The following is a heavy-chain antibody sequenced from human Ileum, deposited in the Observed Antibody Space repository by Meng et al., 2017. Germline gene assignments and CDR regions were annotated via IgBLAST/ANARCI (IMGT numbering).Heavy chain of an antibody. D-gene: IGHD3-9*01. Sequence: QVQLSQWAAGVLKPSAPLSLTCAFYDGSLGGYFLSWIRQPPRKGLEWVGEIHPGGSTSYNPSLQSRVTIAVDTSKNQFSVTLSSVSAADTAVYYCATGVDWAKSGNIWGQGTLVTVSS. V-gene: IGHV4-34*01. CDR3: ATGVDWAKSGNI. CDR1: DGSLGGYF. J-gene: IGHJ4*02. CDR2: IHPGGST.